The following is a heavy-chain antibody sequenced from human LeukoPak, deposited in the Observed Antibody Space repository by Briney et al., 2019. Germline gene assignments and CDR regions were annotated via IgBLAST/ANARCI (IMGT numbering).Heavy chain of an antibody. CDR1: GGSFSGYY. D-gene: IGHD2-8*01. V-gene: IGHV4-34*01. CDR2: IIHSGST. J-gene: IGHJ4*02. CDR3: ARGILVTVYAAFDY. Sequence: SETLSLTCGVYGGSFSGYYWTWICQSPGMGLEWIGEIIHSGSTNYNPSLTSRVTISVDTSKNQFSLELSSVTAADTAVYYCARGILVTVYAAFDYWGQGTLVTVSS.